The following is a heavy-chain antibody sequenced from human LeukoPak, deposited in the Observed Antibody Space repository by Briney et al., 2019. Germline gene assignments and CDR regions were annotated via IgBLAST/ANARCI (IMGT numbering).Heavy chain of an antibody. J-gene: IGHJ4*02. Sequence: GGSLRLSCAASGFTFSDYYMSWIRQAPGKGLEWVSYISSSGSTIYYADSVKGRFTISRDNAKNSLYLQMNSLRAEDTAVYYCAKDGIATVTTPFYFDHWGQGTLVTVSS. CDR2: ISSSGSTI. CDR1: GFTFSDYY. CDR3: AKDGIATVTTPFYFDH. V-gene: IGHV3-11*01. D-gene: IGHD4-17*01.